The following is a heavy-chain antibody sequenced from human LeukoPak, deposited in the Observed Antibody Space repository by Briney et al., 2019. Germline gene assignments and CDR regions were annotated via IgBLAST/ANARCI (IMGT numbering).Heavy chain of an antibody. J-gene: IGHJ3*02. V-gene: IGHV1-2*02. CDR3: ARDWSSSGWKGRLSAEDAFDI. CDR2: INPNSGGT. Sequence: ASVKVSCKASGYTFTGYYMHWVRQAPGQGLEWMGWINPNSGGTNYAQKFQGRVTMTRDTSTSTVYMELSSLRSEDTAVYYCARDWSSSGWKGRLSAEDAFDIWGQGTMVTVSS. CDR1: GYTFTGYY. D-gene: IGHD6-19*01.